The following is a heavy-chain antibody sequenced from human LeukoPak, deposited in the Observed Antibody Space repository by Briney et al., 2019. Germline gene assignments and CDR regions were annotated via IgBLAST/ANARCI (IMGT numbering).Heavy chain of an antibody. CDR2: IYPGDSDT. J-gene: IGHJ4*02. CDR3: ARRAAVGGPKVGDFDD. CDR1: GYSFTSYW. D-gene: IGHD6-19*01. Sequence: GESLKISCKGSGYSFTSYWIGWVRQMPGKGLGGMGIIYPGDSDTRYSPSFQGQVTISADKSISTAYLPTSSLKASDTAMYYCARRAAVGGPKVGDFDDWGQGALVTVSS. V-gene: IGHV5-51*01.